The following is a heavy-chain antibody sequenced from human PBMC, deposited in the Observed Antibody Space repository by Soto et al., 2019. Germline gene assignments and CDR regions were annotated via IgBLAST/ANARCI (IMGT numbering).Heavy chain of an antibody. J-gene: IGHJ4*02. CDR2: ISAYNGNT. D-gene: IGHD3-22*01. CDR1: GYTFTSYG. Sequence: ASVKVSCKASGYTFTSYGISWARQAPGQGLEWMGWISAYNGNTNYAQKLQGRVTMTTDTSTSTAYMELRSLRSDDTAVYYCARDHPATRPERIVISPLQYWGQGTLVTVSS. V-gene: IGHV1-18*01. CDR3: ARDHPATRPERIVISPLQY.